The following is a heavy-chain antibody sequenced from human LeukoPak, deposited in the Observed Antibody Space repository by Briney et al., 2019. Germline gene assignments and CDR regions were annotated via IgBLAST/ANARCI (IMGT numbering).Heavy chain of an antibody. Sequence: GGSLRISCAASGFTVSSNYMSGVREAPGKGLEWVSVIYSGGSTYYADSVKGRFTISRDNSKNTLYLQMNSLRAEDTAVYYCRWATNHYYYYMGGWGKGSTVNICS. CDR2: IYSGGST. D-gene: IGHD5-24*01. CDR1: GFTVSSNY. J-gene: IGHJ6*03. V-gene: IGHV3-66*01. CDR3: RWATNHYYYYMGG.